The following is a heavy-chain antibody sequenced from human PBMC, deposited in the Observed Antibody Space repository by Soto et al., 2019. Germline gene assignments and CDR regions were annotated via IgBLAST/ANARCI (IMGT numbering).Heavy chain of an antibody. J-gene: IGHJ6*03. D-gene: IGHD3-10*01. CDR3: VRGLILWFGELSRRGGYYYYMDV. Sequence: QVQLQQWGAGLLKPSETLSLTCAVYGGSFSGYQWTWIRQTPGKGLEWIGEINDSGNINYNPSLKSRVTIWVETAKKQFALKLSSVTAAYTAVYYCVRGLILWFGELSRRGGYYYYMDVWGKGTSVSVSS. CDR1: GGSFSGYQ. V-gene: IGHV4-34*01. CDR2: INDSGNI.